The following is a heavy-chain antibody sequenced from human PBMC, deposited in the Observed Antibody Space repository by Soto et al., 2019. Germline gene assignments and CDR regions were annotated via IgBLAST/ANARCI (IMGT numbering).Heavy chain of an antibody. Sequence: GGSLRLSCAASGFTFSSYWMYWVRQAPGKGLVWVSRINSDGSSTSYADSVKGRFTISRDNAKNSLFLQMNSLRAEDAAVYYCARVGHTTRIVAPGTGGDHWGQGTLVTVSS. CDR3: ARVGHTTRIVAPGTGGDH. CDR1: GFTFSSYW. J-gene: IGHJ4*02. V-gene: IGHV3-74*01. CDR2: INSDGSST. D-gene: IGHD6-13*01.